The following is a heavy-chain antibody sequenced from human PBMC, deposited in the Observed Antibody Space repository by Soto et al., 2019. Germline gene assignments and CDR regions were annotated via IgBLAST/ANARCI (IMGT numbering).Heavy chain of an antibody. J-gene: IGHJ4*02. D-gene: IGHD5-12*01. Sequence: QVQLVQSGAEVKKPGSSVKVSCKASGGTFSSYAISWVRQAPGQGLEWMGGIIPIFGTANYAQKFQGSVTMTADEATRTAYMELSSLRSEDTAVYYCARGRAEMATIFDYWGQGTLVTVSS. CDR2: IIPIFGTA. CDR1: GGTFSSYA. V-gene: IGHV1-69*12. CDR3: ARGRAEMATIFDY.